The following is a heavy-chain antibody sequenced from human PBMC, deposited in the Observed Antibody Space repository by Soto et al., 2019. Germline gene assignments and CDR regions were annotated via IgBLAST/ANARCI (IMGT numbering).Heavy chain of an antibody. V-gene: IGHV1-58*01. CDR3: AAEVYSGGDCCHFDY. J-gene: IGHJ4*02. Sequence: SVKVSCKTSGFTFSNSAVQWVRQAPGQRLEWIGWIGVASSNTNYAQKVQERVTITRDMSTNTAYMELSSLRSEDTAVYYCAAEVYSGGDCCHFDYWGLGTLVTVPQ. D-gene: IGHD2-21*02. CDR2: IGVASSNT. CDR1: GFTFSNSA.